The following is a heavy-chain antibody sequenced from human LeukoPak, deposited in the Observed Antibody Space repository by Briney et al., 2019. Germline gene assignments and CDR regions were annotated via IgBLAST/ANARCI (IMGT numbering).Heavy chain of an antibody. V-gene: IGHV3-23*01. CDR1: GFTFSSYA. CDR2: ISGSGGST. CDR3: ARDRALYDSRRGYYYTEDDY. J-gene: IGHJ4*02. D-gene: IGHD3-22*01. Sequence: GGSLRLSCAASGFTFSSYAMSWVRQAPGKGLEWVSAISGSGGSTYYADSVKGRFTISRDNAKSSLYLQMNSLRADDTAVYYCARDRALYDSRRGYYYTEDDYWGQGTLVTVSS.